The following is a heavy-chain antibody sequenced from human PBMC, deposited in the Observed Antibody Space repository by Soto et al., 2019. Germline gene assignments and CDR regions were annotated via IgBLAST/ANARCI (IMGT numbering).Heavy chain of an antibody. D-gene: IGHD2-2*01. V-gene: IGHV4-39*01. CDR3: ARGDWDIVVVPAAYYFDY. Sequence: SETLSLTCTVSGGSISSYYWGWIRQPPGKGLEWIGSIYYSGSTYYNPSLKSRVTISVDTSKNQFSLKLSSVTAADTAVYYCARGDWDIVVVPAAYYFDYWGQGTLVTVSS. CDR1: GGSISSYY. J-gene: IGHJ4*02. CDR2: IYYSGST.